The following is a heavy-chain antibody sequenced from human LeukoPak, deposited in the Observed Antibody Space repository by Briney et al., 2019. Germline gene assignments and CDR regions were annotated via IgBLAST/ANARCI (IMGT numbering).Heavy chain of an antibody. V-gene: IGHV4-59*01. Sequence: SETLSLTCTVSGGSISSYYWSWIRQPPGKGLEWIGYIYYSGSTNYDPSLKSRVTISVDTSKNQFSLKLSSVTAADTAVYYCARVPRYYDFWSGSKRGDAFDIWGQGTMVTVSS. CDR2: IYYSGST. CDR1: GGSISSYY. D-gene: IGHD3-3*01. J-gene: IGHJ3*02. CDR3: ARVPRYYDFWSGSKRGDAFDI.